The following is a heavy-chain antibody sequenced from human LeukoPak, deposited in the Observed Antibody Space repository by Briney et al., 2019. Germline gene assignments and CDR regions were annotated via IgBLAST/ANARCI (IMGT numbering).Heavy chain of an antibody. D-gene: IGHD7-27*01. Sequence: GGSLRLSCAASGFTFRSYAMSWVRQAPGKGLEWVSYISSSGSTIYYADSVKGRFTISRDNAKNSLYLQMNSLRAEDTAVYYCAAAGDPTCDYWGQGTLVTVSS. J-gene: IGHJ4*02. CDR2: ISSSGSTI. CDR3: AAAGDPTCDY. CDR1: GFTFRSYA. V-gene: IGHV3-48*03.